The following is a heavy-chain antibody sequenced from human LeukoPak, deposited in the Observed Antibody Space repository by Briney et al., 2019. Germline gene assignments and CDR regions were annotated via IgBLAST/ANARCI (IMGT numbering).Heavy chain of an antibody. Sequence: PGGSLRLSCAASGFTFSSYEMNWVRQAPGKGLEWVSGINWNGGSTGYADSVKGRFTISRDNAKNSLYLQMNSLRAEEDTALYYCPRDAPTVGVDYWGQGTLVTVSS. CDR2: INWNGGST. CDR3: PRDAPTVGVDY. J-gene: IGHJ4*02. V-gene: IGHV3-20*04. CDR1: GFTFSSYE.